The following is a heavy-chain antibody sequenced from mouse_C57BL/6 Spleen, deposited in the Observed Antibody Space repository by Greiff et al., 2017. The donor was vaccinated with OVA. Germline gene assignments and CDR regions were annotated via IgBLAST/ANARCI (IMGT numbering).Heavy chain of an antibody. CDR2: IYPRDGST. J-gene: IGHJ1*03. D-gene: IGHD1-1*01. Sequence: VQGVESGPELVKPGASVKLSCKASGYTFTSYDINWVKQRPGQGLEWIGWIYPRDGSTKYNEKFKGKATLTVDTSSSTAYMELHSLTSEDSAVYFCARRVTTVVGYFDVWGTGTTVTVSS. CDR3: ARRVTTVVGYFDV. V-gene: IGHV1-85*01. CDR1: GYTFTSYD.